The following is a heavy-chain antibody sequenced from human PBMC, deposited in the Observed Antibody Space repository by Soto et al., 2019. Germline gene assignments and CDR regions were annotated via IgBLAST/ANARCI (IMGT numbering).Heavy chain of an antibody. V-gene: IGHV4-59*01. CDR1: GGSMRNYF. CDR2: IHYSGTT. D-gene: IGHD6-13*01. Sequence: SETLSLTCTVSGGSMRNYFWTWIRQPPGKGLEWIGYIHYSGTTSFFPSYNPSLRSRVTISEDTSKNQFSLKLLSVTTADTAVFFCAAGEASSRNLAPYYLDFWGQGTLVTVSS. CDR3: AAGEASSRNLAPYYLDF. J-gene: IGHJ4*02.